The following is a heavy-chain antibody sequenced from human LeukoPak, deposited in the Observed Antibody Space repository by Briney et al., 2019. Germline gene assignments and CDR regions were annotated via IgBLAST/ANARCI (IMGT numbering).Heavy chain of an antibody. CDR1: GGSISRYY. D-gene: IGHD3-9*01. CDR2: IYYSGST. Sequence: SETLSLTCTVSGGSISRYYWSWIRQPPGKGLEWIGYIYYSGSTNYNPSLKSRVTISVDTSKNQFSLKLSSVTAADTAVYYCARAPVLRYFDWYFDYWGQGTLVTVSS. V-gene: IGHV4-59*01. J-gene: IGHJ4*02. CDR3: ARAPVLRYFDWYFDY.